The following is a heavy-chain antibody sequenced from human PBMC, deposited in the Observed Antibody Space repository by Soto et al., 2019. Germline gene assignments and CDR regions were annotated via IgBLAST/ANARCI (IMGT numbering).Heavy chain of an antibody. Sequence: PGGSLRLSCAASGFTFSSYWMHWVRQAPGKGLVWVSRINSDGSSTSYADSVKGRFTISRDNAKNSPYLQMNSLRAEDTAVYYCAREVADSSSTKGIDYWGQGTLVTVSS. CDR1: GFTFSSYW. V-gene: IGHV3-74*01. CDR2: INSDGSST. J-gene: IGHJ4*02. CDR3: AREVADSSSTKGIDY. D-gene: IGHD6-13*01.